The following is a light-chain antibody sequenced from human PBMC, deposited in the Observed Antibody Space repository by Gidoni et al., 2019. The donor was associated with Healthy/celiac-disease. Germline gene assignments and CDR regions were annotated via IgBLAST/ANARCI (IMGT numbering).Light chain of an antibody. CDR2: QDS. CDR1: KLGDKY. CDR3: QAWDSSTVV. V-gene: IGLV3-1*01. Sequence: SYELPQPPPVPVTPGRTASITCAGDKLGDKYACWYQKKAGQSPVLGIYQDSKGPSGIPERFSGSNSGNTATLTISGTQAMDEADYYCQAWDSSTVVFGGGTKLTVL. J-gene: IGLJ2*01.